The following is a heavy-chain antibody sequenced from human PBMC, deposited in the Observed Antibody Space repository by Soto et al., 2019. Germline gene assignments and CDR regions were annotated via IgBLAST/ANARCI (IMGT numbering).Heavy chain of an antibody. D-gene: IGHD3-10*01. Sequence: GGSVKVSCKASGDTFNFYSINWVRQAPGLGLEWMGRVNPILSMSNYAQRFQGRVTMTADKSTSTAYMELSGLRSEDTAIYYCATSYGSGYRAFDFWGQGALVTVSS. J-gene: IGHJ4*02. CDR1: GDTFNFYS. V-gene: IGHV1-69*02. CDR3: ATSYGSGYRAFDF. CDR2: VNPILSMS.